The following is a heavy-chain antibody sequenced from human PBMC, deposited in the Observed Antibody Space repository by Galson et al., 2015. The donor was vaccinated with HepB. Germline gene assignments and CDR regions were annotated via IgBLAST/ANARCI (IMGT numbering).Heavy chain of an antibody. CDR2: IIPILGIA. Sequence: SVKVSCKASGGTFSSYTIDWVRQAPGQGLEWMGRIIPILGIANYAQKFQGRVTIIADKSTSTAYMELSSLRFEDTAVYYCARDGGDYDYYGMDVWGQGTTVTVSS. D-gene: IGHD2-15*01. V-gene: IGHV1-69*04. CDR3: ARDGGDYDYYGMDV. CDR1: GGTFSSYT. J-gene: IGHJ6*02.